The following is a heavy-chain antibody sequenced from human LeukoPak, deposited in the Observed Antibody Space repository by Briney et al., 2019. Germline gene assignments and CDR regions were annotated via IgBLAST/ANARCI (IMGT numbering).Heavy chain of an antibody. J-gene: IGHJ6*02. D-gene: IGHD6-13*01. V-gene: IGHV1-2*02. CDR3: AREEVAAAGRYYYYDMDV. CDR2: INPNSGGT. Sequence: ASVKVSCKASGYTFTGYYMHWVRQAPGQGLEWMGWINPNSGGTNYAQKFQGRVTMTRDTSISTAYMELSRLRSDDTAVYYCAREEVAAAGRYYYYDMDVWGQGTTVTVSS. CDR1: GYTFTGYY.